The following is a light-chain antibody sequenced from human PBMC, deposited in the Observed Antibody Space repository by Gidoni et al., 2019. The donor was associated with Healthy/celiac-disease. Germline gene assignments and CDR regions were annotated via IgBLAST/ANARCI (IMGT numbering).Light chain of an antibody. CDR1: SSDVGGYNY. V-gene: IGLV2-11*01. J-gene: IGLJ3*02. CDR2: DVS. Sequence: QSALTQPRSVSGSPGQSVTISCTGTSSDVGGYNYVSWYQQHPGKAPKLMIYDVSKRPSGVPDRFSGSKSGNTASLTISGLQAEDEADYYCCSYAGSYTFEVVFGGGTNLTVL. CDR3: CSYAGSYTFEVV.